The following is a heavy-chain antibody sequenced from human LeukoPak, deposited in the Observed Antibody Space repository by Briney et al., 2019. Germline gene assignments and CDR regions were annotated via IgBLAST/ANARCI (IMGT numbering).Heavy chain of an antibody. CDR2: IYTSGST. V-gene: IGHV4-61*02. CDR1: GGSISSGSYY. Sequence: SETLSLTCTVSGGSISSGSYYWSWIRQPAGKGLEWIGRIYTSGSTNYNPSLKSRVTISVDTSKNQFSLKLSSVTAAHTAVYYCATLRLTGVDYWGQGTLVTVSS. D-gene: IGHD7-27*01. CDR3: ATLRLTGVDY. J-gene: IGHJ4*02.